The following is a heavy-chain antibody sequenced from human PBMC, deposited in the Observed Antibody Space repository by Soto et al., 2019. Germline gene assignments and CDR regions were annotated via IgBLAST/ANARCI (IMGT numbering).Heavy chain of an antibody. J-gene: IGHJ5*02. CDR2: IYSGGST. Sequence: EVQLVESGGGLVQPGGSLRLSCAASGFTVSSNYMSWVRQAPGKGLEWVSVIYSGGSTYYADSVKGRFTISRDNSKNTLYLQMNSLRAEDTAVYYCARVLTPAGWFGDPRGWFDPWGQGTLVTVSS. V-gene: IGHV3-66*01. D-gene: IGHD3-10*01. CDR3: ARVLTPAGWFGDPRGWFDP. CDR1: GFTVSSNY.